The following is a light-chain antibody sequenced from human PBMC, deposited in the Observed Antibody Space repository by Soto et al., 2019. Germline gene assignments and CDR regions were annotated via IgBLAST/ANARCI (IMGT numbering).Light chain of an antibody. Sequence: DIVLTQSPSTLSLSPGEGATLSCRASQSVSSYLAWYQQKPGKAPRLLIYDASIRDTGIPARFSGSGSGTEFTLTISSLEPDDFAAYYCQQRSSYPCTFGGGTKVDIK. V-gene: IGKV3-11*01. J-gene: IGKJ4*02. CDR1: QSVSSY. CDR3: QQRSSYPCT. CDR2: DAS.